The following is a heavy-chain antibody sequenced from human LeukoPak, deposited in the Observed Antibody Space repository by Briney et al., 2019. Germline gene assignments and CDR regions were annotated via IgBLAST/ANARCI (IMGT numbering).Heavy chain of an antibody. CDR3: ARENDYDFWSGTVGYFDY. J-gene: IGHJ4*02. Sequence: SETLSLTCTVSGGSISSYYWSWIRQPAGKGLEWIGRIYTSGSTNYNPSLKSRVTMSVDTSKNQFSLKLSSVTAADTAVYYCARENDYDFWSGTVGYFDYWGQGTLVTVSS. V-gene: IGHV4-4*07. CDR2: IYTSGST. CDR1: GGSISSYY. D-gene: IGHD3-3*01.